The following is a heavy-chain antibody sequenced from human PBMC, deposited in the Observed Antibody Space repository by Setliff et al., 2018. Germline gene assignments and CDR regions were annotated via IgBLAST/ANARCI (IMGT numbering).Heavy chain of an antibody. CDR3: ARGPNSNYEGAFDI. J-gene: IGHJ3*02. Sequence: PSETLSLTCTVSGGSISRGSYDWSWIRQPAGKGLEWIGRIYTSGSTNYNPSLKSRVTISVDTSKNQFSLKLSSVTAADTAVYYCARGPNSNYEGAFDIWGQGTMVTVSS. CDR2: IYTSGST. D-gene: IGHD4-4*01. CDR1: GGSISRGSYD. V-gene: IGHV4-61*02.